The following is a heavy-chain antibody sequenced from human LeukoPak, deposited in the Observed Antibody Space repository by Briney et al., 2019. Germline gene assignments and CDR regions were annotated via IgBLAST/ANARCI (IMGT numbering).Heavy chain of an antibody. V-gene: IGHV4-39*01. J-gene: IGHJ6*02. Sequence: SETLSLTCTVSGGSISSRSYYWGWIRQPPGKGLEWIGSIHYRGSTYYNPSLKSRVTISVDTSKNQFSLNLSSVTAADTAVYYCAGHEDASLTIFRGGGMDVWGQGTTVTVSS. D-gene: IGHD3-10*01. CDR3: AGHEDASLTIFRGGGMDV. CDR1: GGSISSRSYY. CDR2: IHYRGST.